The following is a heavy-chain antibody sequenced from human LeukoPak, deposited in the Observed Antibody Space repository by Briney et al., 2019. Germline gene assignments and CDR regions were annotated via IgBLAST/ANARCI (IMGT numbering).Heavy chain of an antibody. CDR2: IKQDGSEK. CDR1: GFTFSSYW. CDR3: ARAVTYYYGSGSYYSAYYFDY. Sequence: GGSLRLSCAASGFTFSSYWMSWVRQAPGKGLEWVANIKQDGSEKYYVDSVKGRFTISRDNAKNSLYLQMNSLRAEDTAVYYCARAVTYYYGSGSYYSAYYFDYWGQGTLVTVSS. V-gene: IGHV3-7*01. D-gene: IGHD3-10*01. J-gene: IGHJ4*02.